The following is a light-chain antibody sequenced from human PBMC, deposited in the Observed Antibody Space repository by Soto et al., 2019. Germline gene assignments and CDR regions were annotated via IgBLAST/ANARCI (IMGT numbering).Light chain of an antibody. CDR3: QQYGSSPIT. Sequence: ENVLTQSAGALSLSPGERVTLSCSPSQSVSSIYLAWYQQKPGQAPRLLIYGASSRASGIPDRFSGVGSGTDFTLTISRLEPEDFAVYYCQQYGSSPITFGQGTRLEIK. CDR1: QSVSSIY. CDR2: GAS. V-gene: IGKV3-20*01. J-gene: IGKJ5*01.